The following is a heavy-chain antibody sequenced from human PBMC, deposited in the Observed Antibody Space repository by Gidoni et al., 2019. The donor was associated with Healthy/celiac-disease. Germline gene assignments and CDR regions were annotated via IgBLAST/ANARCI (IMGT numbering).Heavy chain of an antibody. D-gene: IGHD3-16*01. V-gene: IGHV4-39*01. J-gene: IGHJ6*02. CDR2: IYYSGST. CDR1: GGSISRSSYY. Sequence: QLQLQESGPGLVKPSETLSLTCTVSGGSISRSSYYWGWIRQPPGKGLEWIGSIYYSGSTYYNPSLKSRVTISVDTSKNQFSLKLSSVTAADTAVYYCARSDPDMITSPYYYGMDVWGQGTTVTVSS. CDR3: ARSDPDMITSPYYYGMDV.